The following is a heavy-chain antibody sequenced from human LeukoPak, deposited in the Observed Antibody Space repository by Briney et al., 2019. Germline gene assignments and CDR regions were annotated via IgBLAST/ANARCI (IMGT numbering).Heavy chain of an antibody. D-gene: IGHD6-19*01. J-gene: IGHJ4*02. CDR3: ARDFSPGTGYSSTDY. V-gene: IGHV3-30*04. Sequence: PGGSLRLSCAASGFTFSSYAMHWVRQVPGKGLEWVAVISYDGSNKYYADSVKGRFTISRDNSKNTLYLQMNSLRAEDTAVYYCARDFSPGTGYSSTDYWGQGTLVTVSS. CDR2: ISYDGSNK. CDR1: GFTFSSYA.